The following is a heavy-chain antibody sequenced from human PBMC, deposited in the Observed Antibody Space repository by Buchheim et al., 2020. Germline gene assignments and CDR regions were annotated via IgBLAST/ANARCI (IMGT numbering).Heavy chain of an antibody. Sequence: QVHLVESGGGVVQPGKSLRLSCAASGFSFSSYIMHWVRQAPGKALEWVAGMSDDGDAASETGRFTISRDNSKNTLYLQMDSLRTEDTALYYCVREFSDYVKLYRYFDLWGRGTL. V-gene: IGHV3-30*04. J-gene: IGHJ2*01. D-gene: IGHD4-17*01. CDR3: VREFSDYVKLYRYFDL. CDR2: MSDDG. CDR1: GFSFSSYI.